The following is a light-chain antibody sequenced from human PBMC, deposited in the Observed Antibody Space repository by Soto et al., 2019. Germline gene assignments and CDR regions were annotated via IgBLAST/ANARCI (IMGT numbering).Light chain of an antibody. CDR2: GAS. V-gene: IGKV3-20*01. CDR3: QQYGSSPPRT. Sequence: EIVLTQSPGTLSLSPGERATHSCRASQSVSSGYLAWYQQKPGHAPRLLIYGASNRDTGIPDRFSGSGSGTDFTLTISRLEPEDFAVYYCQQYGSSPPRTFGQGTKVEIK. CDR1: QSVSSGY. J-gene: IGKJ1*01.